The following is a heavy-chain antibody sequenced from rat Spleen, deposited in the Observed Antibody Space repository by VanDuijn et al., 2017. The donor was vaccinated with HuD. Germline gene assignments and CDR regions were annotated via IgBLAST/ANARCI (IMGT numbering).Heavy chain of an antibody. D-gene: IGHD1-2*01. J-gene: IGHJ3*01. CDR1: GFTFSDYA. V-gene: IGHV5-17*01. CDR3: ARDGMDSSYFAY. CDR2: ISYDGSST. Sequence: EVQLVESDGGLVLPGRSLKLSCAASGFTFSDYAMAWVRQAPKKGLEWVATISYDGSSTYYRGSVKGRFTISRDNAKSTLYLQMDSLRSEDTATYYCARDGMDSSYFAYWGQGTLVTVSS.